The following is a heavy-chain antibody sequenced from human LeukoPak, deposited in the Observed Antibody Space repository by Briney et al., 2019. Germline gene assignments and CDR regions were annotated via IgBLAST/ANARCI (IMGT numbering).Heavy chain of an antibody. CDR1: GFTFSNYA. J-gene: IGHJ4*02. Sequence: PGGSLRLSCAASGFTFSNYAMNWVRQAPGKGLEWVSTISASGGSTYYADSVKGRFTFSRDNSENTLYLQMNSLRAEDTAVYYCAKAAISGVVISFDYWGQGTLLTVSS. D-gene: IGHD3-3*01. CDR3: AKAAISGVVISFDY. V-gene: IGHV3-23*01. CDR2: ISASGGST.